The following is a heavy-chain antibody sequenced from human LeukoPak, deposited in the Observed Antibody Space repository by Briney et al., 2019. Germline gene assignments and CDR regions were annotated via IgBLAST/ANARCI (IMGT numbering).Heavy chain of an antibody. Sequence: SKTLSLTCSVSGGSINNHIWSWIRQPPGKGLEWIGYISYSGSANYNPSLKSRVTISVDTSKNQFSLKVTSVTAADTAVYYCARETAMVLDYWGQGTLVTVSS. CDR2: ISYSGSA. J-gene: IGHJ4*02. CDR3: ARETAMVLDY. D-gene: IGHD5-18*01. V-gene: IGHV4-59*11. CDR1: GGSINNHI.